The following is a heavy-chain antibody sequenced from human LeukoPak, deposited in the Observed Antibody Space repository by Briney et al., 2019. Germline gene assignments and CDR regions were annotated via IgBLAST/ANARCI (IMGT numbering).Heavy chain of an antibody. J-gene: IGHJ3*02. V-gene: IGHV4-34*01. D-gene: IGHD2-2*01. CDR3: ARGLKGYCSSTSCYPYWKSAFDI. CDR2: INHSGST. CDR1: GGSFSGYY. Sequence: PSETLSLTCAVYGGSFSGYYWSWIRRPPGKGLEWIGEINHSGSTNYNPSLKSRVTISVDTSKNQFSLKLSSVTAADTAVYYCARGLKGYCSSTSCYPYWKSAFDIWGQGTMVTVSS.